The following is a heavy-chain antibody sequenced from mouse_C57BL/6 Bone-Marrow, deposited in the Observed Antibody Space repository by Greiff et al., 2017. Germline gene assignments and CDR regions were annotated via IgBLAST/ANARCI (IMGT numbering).Heavy chain of an antibody. V-gene: IGHV5-16*01. Sequence: EVKLMESEGGLVQPGSSMKLSCTASGFTFSDYYMAWVRQVPEKGLEWVANINYDGSSTYYLDSLKSRFIISRDNAKNILYLQMSSLKSEDTATYYCAAYYGNYWYFDVWGTGTTVTVSS. CDR3: AAYYGNYWYFDV. D-gene: IGHD2-10*01. J-gene: IGHJ1*03. CDR1: GFTFSDYY. CDR2: INYDGSST.